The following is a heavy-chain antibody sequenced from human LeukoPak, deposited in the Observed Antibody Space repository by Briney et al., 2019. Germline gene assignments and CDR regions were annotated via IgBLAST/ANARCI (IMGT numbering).Heavy chain of an antibody. CDR3: AKRGVVIRVILVGFHKEAYYFDS. V-gene: IGHV3-23*01. J-gene: IGHJ4*02. CDR1: GITLSNYG. CDR2: ISGSGGRT. Sequence: PGGSLRLSCAVSGITLSNYGMSWVRQAPGKGLEWVVGISGSGGRTNYADSVKGRFTISRDNPKNTLYLQMNSLRAEVTAVYFCAKRGVVIRVILVGFHKEAYYFDSWGQGALVTVSS. D-gene: IGHD3-22*01.